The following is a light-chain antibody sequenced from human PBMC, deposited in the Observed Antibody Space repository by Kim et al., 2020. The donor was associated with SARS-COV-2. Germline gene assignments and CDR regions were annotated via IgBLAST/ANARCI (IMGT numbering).Light chain of an antibody. CDR1: KSNIGDNF. CDR2: DNR. J-gene: IGLJ3*02. CDR3: ATWDDSLSVVV. Sequence: GQRVTISCSGSKSNIGDNFLSWYQQVPGAAPRLLIYDNRKRLPGIPDRFSGSKSGTSATLGITGLQTGDEADYYCATWDDSLSVVVFGGGTQLTVL. V-gene: IGLV1-51*01.